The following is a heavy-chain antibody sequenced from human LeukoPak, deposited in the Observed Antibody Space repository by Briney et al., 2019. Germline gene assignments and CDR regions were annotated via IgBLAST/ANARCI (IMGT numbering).Heavy chain of an antibody. V-gene: IGHV4-38-2*02. CDR1: GYSISSGYY. D-gene: IGHD6-13*01. CDR2: IYLSGKT. Sequence: SETLSLTCTVSGYSISSGYYWGWIRQPPGKGLEWIGSIYLSGKTYYNPSLKSRVTISVDTSKNQFSLKLSSVTAADTAVYYCARDRRSSSSRYYYYMDVWGKGTTVTVSS. J-gene: IGHJ6*03. CDR3: ARDRRSSSSRYYYYMDV.